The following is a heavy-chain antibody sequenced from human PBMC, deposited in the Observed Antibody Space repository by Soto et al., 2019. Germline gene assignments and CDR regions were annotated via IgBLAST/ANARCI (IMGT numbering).Heavy chain of an antibody. V-gene: IGHV1-69*13. Sequence: ASVKVSCNASGGPFSSSAISWVRQAPGQGLEWMGGIIPILGTANYAQKFQGRVTITADESTSTAYMELSSLRSEDTAVYYCARSYYGSGPTTSAFDYWGHLXLVTVRS. CDR1: GGPFSSSA. CDR3: ARSYYGSGPTTSAFDY. CDR2: IIPILGTA. D-gene: IGHD3-10*01. J-gene: IGHJ4*01.